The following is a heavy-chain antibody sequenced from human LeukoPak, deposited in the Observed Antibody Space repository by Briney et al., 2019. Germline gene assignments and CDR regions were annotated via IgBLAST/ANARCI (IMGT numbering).Heavy chain of an antibody. J-gene: IGHJ6*03. Sequence: SETLSLTCNVSGGSIVSYYWSWIRQPPGKGLEWIGYIHYSGSIKYNPSLKSRVTISLDTSKNQISLKLNSVTTADTAVYYCARATDGYNYDYYYMDVWGKGTTVTVSS. D-gene: IGHD5-24*01. CDR1: GGSIVSYY. V-gene: IGHV4-59*01. CDR3: ARATDGYNYDYYYMDV. CDR2: IHYSGSI.